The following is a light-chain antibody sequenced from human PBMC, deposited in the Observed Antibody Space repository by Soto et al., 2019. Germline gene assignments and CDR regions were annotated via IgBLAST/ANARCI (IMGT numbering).Light chain of an antibody. CDR2: AAA. Sequence: EIVLTQSPGTLSLSPGERATLSCRASQTISSSYLAWYQQKPGQPPRLLIYAAASRATGIPARFIGSGSGTDFTLTISRLEPEDFAVYYCQQYGQTFGQGTKVDIK. CDR1: QTISSSY. J-gene: IGKJ1*01. V-gene: IGKV3-20*01. CDR3: QQYGQT.